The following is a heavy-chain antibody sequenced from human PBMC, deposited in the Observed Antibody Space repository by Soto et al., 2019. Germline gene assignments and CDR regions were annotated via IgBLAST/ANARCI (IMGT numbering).Heavy chain of an antibody. Sequence: EVQLVESGGGLVQPGRSLRLSFAASGFTFDDYAMHWVRQAPGKGLEWVSGISWNSGSIGYADSVKGRFTISRDNAKNSLYLQMNSLRAEDTALYYCAKELPASKGQEVLWFGESGFDPWGQGTLVTVSS. V-gene: IGHV3-9*01. CDR1: GFTFDDYA. CDR3: AKELPASKGQEVLWFGESGFDP. J-gene: IGHJ5*02. CDR2: ISWNSGSI. D-gene: IGHD3-10*01.